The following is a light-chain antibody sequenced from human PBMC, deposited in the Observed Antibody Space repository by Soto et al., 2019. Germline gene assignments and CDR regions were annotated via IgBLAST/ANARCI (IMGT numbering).Light chain of an antibody. CDR2: DAS. Sequence: EIVLTQSPATLSLSPGERATLSCRASQGVSSYLAWYQQKPGQAPSLLIHDASNRATGIPARFSGSGSGTDFTLTISSLEPEDFAVYYCQERSDWPLTFGGGTKVEIK. CDR1: QGVSSY. V-gene: IGKV3-11*01. CDR3: QERSDWPLT. J-gene: IGKJ4*01.